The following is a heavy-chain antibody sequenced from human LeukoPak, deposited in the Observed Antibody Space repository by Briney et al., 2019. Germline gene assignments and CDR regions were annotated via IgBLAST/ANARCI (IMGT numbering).Heavy chain of an antibody. CDR1: GGTFSSYA. CDR3: ARDLGYSSGWYQEYY. CDR2: IIPIFGTA. J-gene: IGHJ4*02. D-gene: IGHD6-19*01. Sequence: ASVKVSCKASGGTFSSYAISWVRQAPGQGLEWMGGIIPIFGTANYAQKSQGRVTITADESTSTAYMELSSLRSEDTAVYYCARDLGYSSGWYQEYYWGQGTLVTVSS. V-gene: IGHV1-69*13.